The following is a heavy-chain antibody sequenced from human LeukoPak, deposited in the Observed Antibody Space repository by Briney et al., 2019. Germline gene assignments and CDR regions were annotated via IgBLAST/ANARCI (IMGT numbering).Heavy chain of an antibody. Sequence: EASVKVSCKVSGYSLSELSTHWVRQAPGQGLEWMGGFDPGDVETIYAQKFQGRVTMAEDTSTDTAYLELSSLRSEDTAVYFCATEKDLLLDSWGQGTPVTVSS. D-gene: IGHD1-26*01. CDR2: FDPGDVET. V-gene: IGHV1-24*01. J-gene: IGHJ5*01. CDR1: GYSLSELS. CDR3: ATEKDLLLDS.